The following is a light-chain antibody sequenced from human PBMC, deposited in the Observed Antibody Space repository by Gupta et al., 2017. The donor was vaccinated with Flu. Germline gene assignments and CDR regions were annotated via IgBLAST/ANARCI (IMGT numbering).Light chain of an antibody. V-gene: IGKV4-1*01. Sequence: DIVMTQSPDSLAVSLGERATINCKSSQSVLYSSNNKNYLAWYQQKPGQPPKLLIYWASTREYGVPDRFSGSGSGTDFTLTISSLQAEDVAVYYWQQYDSTPLFGQGTKVEIK. CDR2: WAS. J-gene: IGKJ1*01. CDR1: QSVLYSSNNKNY. CDR3: QQYDSTPL.